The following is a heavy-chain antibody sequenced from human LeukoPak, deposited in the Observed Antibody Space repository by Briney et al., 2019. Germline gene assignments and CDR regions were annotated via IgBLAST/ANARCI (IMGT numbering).Heavy chain of an antibody. D-gene: IGHD1/OR15-1a*01. V-gene: IGHV4-39*07. CDR3: AKAPRGTTGRLDS. J-gene: IGHJ5*02. Sequence: SETLSLTCTVSGGSIGSGTYYWGWIRQSPGKGLEWIGSIYYSGSTNYSPSLKSRVTISVDKSKNEFYLNLNSVTAADAAVYYCAKAPRGTTGRLDSWGQGALVAVSP. CDR2: IYYSGST. CDR1: GGSIGSGTYY.